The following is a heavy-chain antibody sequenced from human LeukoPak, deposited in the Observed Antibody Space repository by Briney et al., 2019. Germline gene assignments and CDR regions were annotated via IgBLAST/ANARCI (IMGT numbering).Heavy chain of an antibody. D-gene: IGHD5-18*01. CDR1: GFTLSSYY. Sequence: GGSLRLSCAAPGFTLSSYYMHWVRQAPGKGLEWVAVISYDGTNKYYAASVKGRFTISRDYSKNTVYLQVNSLRYEDTAVYYCAKGGPSNTAMDFLFDYWGRGTLVTVSS. V-gene: IGHV3-30*18. J-gene: IGHJ4*02. CDR3: AKGGPSNTAMDFLFDY. CDR2: ISYDGTNK.